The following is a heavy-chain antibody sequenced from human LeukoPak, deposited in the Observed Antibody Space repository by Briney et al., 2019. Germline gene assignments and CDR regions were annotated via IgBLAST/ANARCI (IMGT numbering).Heavy chain of an antibody. CDR2: IYSGGNT. V-gene: IGHV3-66*01. D-gene: IGHD5-18*01. CDR1: GFTFSSYW. J-gene: IGHJ4*02. CDR3: AKWGGYGYGIDY. Sequence: GGSLRLSCAASGFTFSSYWMSWVRQAPGKGLEWVSLIYSGGNTYYADSAKGRFTISRDNSKNTLYLQMNSLRAEDTAVYYCAKWGGYGYGIDYWGQGTLVTVSS.